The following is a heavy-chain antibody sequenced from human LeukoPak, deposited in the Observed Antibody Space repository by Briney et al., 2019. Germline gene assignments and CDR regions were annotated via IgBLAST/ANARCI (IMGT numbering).Heavy chain of an antibody. J-gene: IGHJ4*02. CDR1: GYTFTSYG. V-gene: IGHV1-18*01. CDR3: ARGVTSGRYPNYYFDY. CDR2: ISVYNGNT. D-gene: IGHD2-8*01. Sequence: ASVKVSLKASGYTFTSYGISWVRQAPGQGLEWMGWISVYNGNTNYAQKLQGRVTMTTDTSTSTAYMELRSLRSDDTAVYYCARGVTSGRYPNYYFDYWGQGTLVTVSS.